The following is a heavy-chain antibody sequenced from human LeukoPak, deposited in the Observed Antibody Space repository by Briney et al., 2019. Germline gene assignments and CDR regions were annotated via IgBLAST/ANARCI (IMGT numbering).Heavy chain of an antibody. CDR1: GYTFTSYH. Sequence: ASVKVSCKASGYTFTSYHMHWVRQAPGQGLEWRGIINPSGGGTTFAQKFQGRVTMTRDASTSTVYMELSSLRSEDTAVYYCAREGQIIIIRGVPPDHWGQGTLVTVSS. V-gene: IGHV1-46*01. J-gene: IGHJ4*02. CDR2: INPSGGGT. CDR3: AREGQIIIIRGVPPDH. D-gene: IGHD3-10*01.